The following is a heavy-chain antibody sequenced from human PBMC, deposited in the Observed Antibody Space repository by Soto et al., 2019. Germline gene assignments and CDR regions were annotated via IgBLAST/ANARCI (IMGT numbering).Heavy chain of an antibody. CDR1: GGSISSSSYY. CDR3: ARHWVVGDTVDAFDI. CDR2: IYYSGST. Sequence: QLQLQESGPGLVKPSETLSLTCTVSGGSISSSSYYWGWIRQPPGKGLEWIGSIYYSGSTYYNPSHKSRVTVSVDPSKNQVSLKLSSVTAADTAVYYCARHWVVGDTVDAFDIWGQGTMVTVSS. D-gene: IGHD1-26*01. J-gene: IGHJ3*02. V-gene: IGHV4-39*01.